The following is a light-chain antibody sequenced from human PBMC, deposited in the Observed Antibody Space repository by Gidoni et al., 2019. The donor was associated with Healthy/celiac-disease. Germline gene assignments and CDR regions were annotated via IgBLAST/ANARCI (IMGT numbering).Light chain of an antibody. J-gene: IGKJ2*01. CDR1: QSVSSY. CDR3: QQRSNWPRYT. Sequence: EIVLTQYPATLSLSPGERATLTCRASQSVSSYLAWYQQKPGQAPRLLIYDASNRATGIPARFSGSGSGTDFTLTISSLEPEDFAVYYCQQRSNWPRYTFXQXTKLEIK. V-gene: IGKV3-11*01. CDR2: DAS.